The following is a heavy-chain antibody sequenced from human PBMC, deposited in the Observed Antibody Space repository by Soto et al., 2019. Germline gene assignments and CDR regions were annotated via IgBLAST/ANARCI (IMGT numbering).Heavy chain of an antibody. J-gene: IGHJ6*02. V-gene: IGHV3-53*02. CDR2: IYIGGST. CDR1: GFTVSSNY. Sequence: EVQLVETGGGLIQPGGSLRLSCAASGFTVSSNYMNWVRQAPGKGLECVSVIYIGGSTYYADSVKGRFTISRDNSKNTLYLQMNSLRAEDTAVYYCARSPGVSSSPPGWLGIDVWGQGTTVTVSS. D-gene: IGHD6-6*01. CDR3: ARSPGVSSSPPGWLGIDV.